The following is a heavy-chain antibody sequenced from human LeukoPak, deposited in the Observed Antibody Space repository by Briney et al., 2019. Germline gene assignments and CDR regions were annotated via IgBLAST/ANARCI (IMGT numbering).Heavy chain of an antibody. CDR3: ATVIFPGGYYWE. J-gene: IGHJ4*02. CDR1: GYTFTSYG. D-gene: IGHD3-22*01. CDR2: ISAYNGNT. V-gene: IGHV1-18*01. Sequence: GASVKVSCKASGYTFTSYGISWVRQAPGQGLGWMGWISAYNGNTNYAQKLQGRVTMTEDTSTDTAYMELSSLRSEDTAVYYCATVIFPGGYYWEWGQGTLVTVSS.